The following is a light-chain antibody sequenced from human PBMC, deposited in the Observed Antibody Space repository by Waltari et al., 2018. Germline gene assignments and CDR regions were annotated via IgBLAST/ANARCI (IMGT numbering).Light chain of an antibody. CDR2: TAS. V-gene: IGKV1-NL1*01. J-gene: IGKJ1*01. CDR3: QQYYSTLRT. CDR1: QGISNF. Sequence: DIQMTQSPSSLSASVGDRVTITCRASQGISNFLAWYQQKPGKAPKLLLYTASRLESGSPSRFSGSGSGTDYTLTISSLQREGFGTYYGQQYYSTLRTFGQGTKVAI.